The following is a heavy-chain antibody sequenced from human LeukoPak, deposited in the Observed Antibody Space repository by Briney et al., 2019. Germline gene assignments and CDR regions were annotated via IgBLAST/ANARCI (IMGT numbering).Heavy chain of an antibody. J-gene: IGHJ1*01. CDR3: KKGYSELFEC. CDR1: LASINSYL. Sequence: SETLSLTCNVSLASINSYLWNWIRQPPGKGRDWIGYSSYDGKTNYNPSLKSRLTLSVDTSKNEFSLHLKSAPAAHTARYYCKKGYSELFECWGQGPLVPVTS. D-gene: IGHD2-15*01. CDR2: SSYDGKT. V-gene: IGHV4-59*01.